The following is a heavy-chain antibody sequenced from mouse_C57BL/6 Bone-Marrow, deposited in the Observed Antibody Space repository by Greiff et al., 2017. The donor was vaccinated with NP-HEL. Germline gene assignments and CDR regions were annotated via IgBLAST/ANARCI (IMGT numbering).Heavy chain of an antibody. CDR2: IDPENGDT. J-gene: IGHJ2*01. CDR1: GFNIKDDY. CDR3: TTSYYGNLY. D-gene: IGHD2-10*01. V-gene: IGHV14-4*01. Sequence: DVQLQESGAELVRPGASVKLSCTASGFNIKDDYMHWVKQRPEQGLEWIGWIDPENGDTEYASKFQGKATITADTSSNTAYLQLSSLTSEDTAVYYCTTSYYGNLYWGQGTTLTVSS.